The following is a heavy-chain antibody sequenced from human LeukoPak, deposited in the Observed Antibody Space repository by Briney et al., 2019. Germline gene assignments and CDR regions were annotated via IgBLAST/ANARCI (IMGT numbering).Heavy chain of an antibody. J-gene: IGHJ4*02. V-gene: IGHV3-48*03. D-gene: IGHD3-22*01. CDR1: GFTFSSYE. CDR3: AREHYYDSSGLDY. Sequence: PGGSLRLSCAASGFTFSSYEMNWVRQAPGKRLEWVSYISSSGSTIYYADSLKGRFTISRDNAKNSLYVQLNSLRAEDTAVYYCAREHYYDSSGLDYWGQGTLVTVSS. CDR2: ISSSGSTI.